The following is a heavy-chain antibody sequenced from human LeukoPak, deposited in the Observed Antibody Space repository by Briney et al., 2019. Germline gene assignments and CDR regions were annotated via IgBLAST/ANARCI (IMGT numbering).Heavy chain of an antibody. CDR2: INSDGSST. J-gene: IGHJ4*02. CDR3: ARTTVTRYYFDY. D-gene: IGHD4-11*01. V-gene: IGHV3-74*01. Sequence: GGSLRLSCAASGFTFSSYWMHWVRQAPGKGLVWVSRINSDGSSTSYADSVKGRFTISRDNAKNTLYLQMNNLRAEDTAVYYCARTTVTRYYFDYWGQGTLVTVSS. CDR1: GFTFSSYW.